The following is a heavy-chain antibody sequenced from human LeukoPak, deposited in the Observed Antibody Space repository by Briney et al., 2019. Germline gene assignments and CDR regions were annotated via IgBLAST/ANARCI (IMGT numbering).Heavy chain of an antibody. V-gene: IGHV5-51*01. CDR3: ARHGPKDKNKNYFDF. CDR1: GSPFTVDW. D-gene: IGHD2-15*01. J-gene: IGHJ4*02. Sequence: HGGPLQISCQASGSPFTVDWIGWVGHAPAKGREWMGIIWPGDFDTRYSPSFQGEVTISLDKCISTAFLEWSSLRASDTAIYYRARHGPKDKNKNYFDFWGQGTQVTVSS. CDR2: IWPGDFDT.